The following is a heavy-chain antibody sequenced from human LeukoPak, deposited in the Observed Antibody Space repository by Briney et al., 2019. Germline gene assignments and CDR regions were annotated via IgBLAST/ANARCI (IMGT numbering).Heavy chain of an antibody. V-gene: IGHV3-49*04. CDR3: TRFRFDYYDSSGYYLGPFDY. Sequence: GGSLRLSCTASGFAFGDYAMSWVRQAPGKGLEWVGFIRSKGYGGTTEYAASVKGRFTISRDDSKSIAYMQMNSLKTEDTAVYYCTRFRFDYYDSSGYYLGPFDYWGQGTLVTVSS. CDR2: IRSKGYGGTT. CDR1: GFAFGDYA. D-gene: IGHD3-22*01. J-gene: IGHJ4*02.